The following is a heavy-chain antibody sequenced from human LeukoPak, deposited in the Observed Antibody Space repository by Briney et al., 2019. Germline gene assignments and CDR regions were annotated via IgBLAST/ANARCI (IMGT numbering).Heavy chain of an antibody. J-gene: IGHJ4*02. CDR3: ARAYSDFYYYFDS. CDR1: GFTFSDFY. D-gene: IGHD2-21*02. Sequence: PGGSLRLSCAASGFTFSDFYMTWIRQAPGKGLEWVSYISPDGSAIYSAHSVKGRFTISRDNDKNSLYLQMNSLRAEDTAVYYCARAYSDFYYYFDSWGQGSLVTVSS. V-gene: IGHV3-11*01. CDR2: ISPDGSAI.